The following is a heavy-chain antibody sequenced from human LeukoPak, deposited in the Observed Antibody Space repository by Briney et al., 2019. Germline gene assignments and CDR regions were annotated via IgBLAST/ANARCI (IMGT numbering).Heavy chain of an antibody. J-gene: IGHJ3*02. CDR2: ISENGGRT. V-gene: IGHV3-64*01. CDR3: ARDRVGGWAFDI. CDR1: GFTLSSYW. Sequence: GGSLRLSCAASGFTLSSYWMHWVRQAPGKGLEYVSAISENGGRTYYANSVKGRFTNSRDNSKNTLYLQMDSLRAEDMAVYYCARDRVGGWAFDICVQGTMVTVSS. D-gene: IGHD3-16*01.